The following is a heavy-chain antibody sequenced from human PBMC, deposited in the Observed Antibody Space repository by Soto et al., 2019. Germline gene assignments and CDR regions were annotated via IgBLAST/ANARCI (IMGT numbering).Heavy chain of an antibody. CDR2: ISAGGDRT. CDR1: GFTFSHYP. Sequence: EVQVSESGGGLVQPGGSLRLSCATSGFTFSHYPMNWVRQAPGKGLEWVSGISAGGDRTYYADSVKGRFTIFRDNSKNSVPRQMNSLRVENTAVYYCARRVWGHGTLVTVSS. CDR3: ARRV. V-gene: IGHV3-23*01. J-gene: IGHJ4*01.